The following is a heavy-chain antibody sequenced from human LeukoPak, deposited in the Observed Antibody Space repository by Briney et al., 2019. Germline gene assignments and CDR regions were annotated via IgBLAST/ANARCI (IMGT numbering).Heavy chain of an antibody. CDR2: IYTSGST. D-gene: IGHD4-17*01. Sequence: SQTLSLTCTVSGGSTSSGSYYWSWIRQPAGKGLEWIGRIYTSGSTNYNPSLKSRVTISVDTSKNQFSLKLSSVTAADTAVYYCARAYGDYVDYWGQGTLVTVSS. CDR1: GGSTSSGSYY. CDR3: ARAYGDYVDY. V-gene: IGHV4-61*02. J-gene: IGHJ4*02.